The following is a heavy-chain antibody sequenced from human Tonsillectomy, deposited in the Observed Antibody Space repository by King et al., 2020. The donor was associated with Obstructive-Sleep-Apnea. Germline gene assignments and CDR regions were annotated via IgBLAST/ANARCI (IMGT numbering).Heavy chain of an antibody. V-gene: IGHV3-30*02. J-gene: IGHJ4*02. CDR3: AKPYGIFTGAPGFDY. CDR1: GITFSHYG. Sequence: VQLVESGGGVVQPGGSLRLSCAASGITFSHYGMHWVRQAPGKGLEWVTFIRYDGTDKYYAVSVKGRFTISRDNSKNTLYLQMNSLRVEDTAIYYCAKPYGIFTGAPGFDYWGQGTLVTVSS. D-gene: IGHD3-9*01. CDR2: IRYDGTDK.